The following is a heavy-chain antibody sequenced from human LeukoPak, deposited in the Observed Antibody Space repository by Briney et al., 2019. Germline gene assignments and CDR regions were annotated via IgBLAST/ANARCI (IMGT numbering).Heavy chain of an antibody. CDR3: ARGLSMDIVAYYYYYGMDV. CDR1: GGSISSSSYY. D-gene: IGHD5-12*01. Sequence: SETLSLTCTVSGGSISSSSYYWGWIRQPPGKGLEWIGSIYYSGSTYYNPSLKSRVTISVDTSKNQFSLKLSSVTAADTAVYYCARGLSMDIVAYYYYYGMDVWGQGTTVTVSS. J-gene: IGHJ6*02. CDR2: IYYSGST. V-gene: IGHV4-39*07.